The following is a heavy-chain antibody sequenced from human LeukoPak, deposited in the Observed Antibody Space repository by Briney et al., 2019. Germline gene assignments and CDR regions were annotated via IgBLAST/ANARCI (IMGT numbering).Heavy chain of an antibody. J-gene: IGHJ5*02. CDR1: GFTFSNYG. D-gene: IGHD5-24*01. Sequence: PGRSLRLSCAASGFTFSNYGRHWVRQAPGKGLEWVAVIRYDGTNKYYADSVRGRFTISRDNSKNTLYLQMNSLRADDTAVYYCARVKVEMATIGWLDPWGQGTLVTVSS. CDR3: ARVKVEMATIGWLDP. V-gene: IGHV3-33*01. CDR2: IRYDGTNK.